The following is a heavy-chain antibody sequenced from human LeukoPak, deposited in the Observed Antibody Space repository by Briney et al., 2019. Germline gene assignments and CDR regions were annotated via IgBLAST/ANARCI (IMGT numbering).Heavy chain of an antibody. V-gene: IGHV3-21*01. CDR3: ARDSVTHDAFDI. CDR2: ISSSSSYI. CDR1: GFTFSSYS. Sequence: PGGSLRLSCAASGFTFSSYSMNWVRQAPGKGLEWVSSISSSSSYIYYADSVKGRFTISRDNAKNSLYLQMNGLRAEDTAVYYCARDSVTHDAFDIWGQGTMVTVSS. J-gene: IGHJ3*02. D-gene: IGHD5-18*01.